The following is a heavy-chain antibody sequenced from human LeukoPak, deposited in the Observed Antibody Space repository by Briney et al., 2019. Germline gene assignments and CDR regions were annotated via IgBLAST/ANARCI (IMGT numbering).Heavy chain of an antibody. D-gene: IGHD6-13*01. Sequence: AGVYLRLSCAASGFTFSSCWMHWVRQAPGKGLVWVARINSDGSSTSYADSVKGRFTISRDNAKNTLYLQMNSLRAEDTAVYYCARVGIAAAGYWGQGTLVTVSS. J-gene: IGHJ4*02. CDR3: ARVGIAAAGY. V-gene: IGHV3-74*01. CDR1: GFTFSSCW. CDR2: INSDGSST.